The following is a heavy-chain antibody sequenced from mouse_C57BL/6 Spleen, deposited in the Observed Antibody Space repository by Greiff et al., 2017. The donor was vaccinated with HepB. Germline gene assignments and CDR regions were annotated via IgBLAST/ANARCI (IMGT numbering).Heavy chain of an antibody. CDR1: GYSITSGYY. V-gene: IGHV3-6*01. J-gene: IGHJ4*01. CDR3: ARGGIYYGNYPYAMDY. D-gene: IGHD2-1*01. Sequence: EVQLQQSGPGLVKPSQSLSLTCSVTGYSITSGYYWNWIRQFPGNKLEWMGYISYDGSNNYNPSLKNRISITRDTSKNQFFLKLNSVTTEDTATYYCARGGIYYGNYPYAMDYWGQGTSVTVSS. CDR2: ISYDGSN.